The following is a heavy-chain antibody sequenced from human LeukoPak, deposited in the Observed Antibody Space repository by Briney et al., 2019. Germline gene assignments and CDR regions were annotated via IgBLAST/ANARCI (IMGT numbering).Heavy chain of an antibody. CDR1: GFTFSSYG. J-gene: IGHJ4*02. D-gene: IGHD3-10*01. CDR2: IWYDGSNK. Sequence: PGGSLRLSCAASGFTFSSYGMHWIRQAPGKGLEWVAVIWYDGSNKYYADSVKGRFTISRDNSKNTLYLQMNSLRAEDTAVYYCARDLGGSGSYYNDDFDYWGQGTLVTVSS. V-gene: IGHV3-33*08. CDR3: ARDLGGSGSYYNDDFDY.